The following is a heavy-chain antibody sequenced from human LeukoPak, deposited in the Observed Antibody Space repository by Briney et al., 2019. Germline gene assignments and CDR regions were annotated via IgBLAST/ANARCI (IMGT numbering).Heavy chain of an antibody. D-gene: IGHD6-13*01. CDR1: GYTFTGYY. V-gene: IGHV1-2*02. J-gene: IGHJ4*02. Sequence: ASVKVSCKASGYTFTGYYIHWVRQAPGLGLEWMGWINPNSGGTNCAQKVQDGVTMTRDTSITTAYMELSRLRSDDTAVYYCARGEQLVRYYFDYWGQGTLVTVSS. CDR3: ARGEQLVRYYFDY. CDR2: INPNSGGT.